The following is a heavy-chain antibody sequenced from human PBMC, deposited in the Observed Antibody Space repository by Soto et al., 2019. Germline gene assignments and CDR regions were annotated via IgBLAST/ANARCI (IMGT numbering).Heavy chain of an antibody. CDR1: GLTISGKKY. J-gene: IGHJ3*01. D-gene: IGHD1-1*01. Sequence: DVQLVESGGLIQPGESLRLSCAAFGLTISGKKYVAWVRQAPGKGLEWVSALYDVDGSFYADSVKGRFTTSSDSSKTTVYLQMNDLRPDDTAVYYCATWHEREHAYDVWGQGTTVTVSS. V-gene: IGHV3-53*01. CDR2: LYDVDGS. CDR3: ATWHEREHAYDV.